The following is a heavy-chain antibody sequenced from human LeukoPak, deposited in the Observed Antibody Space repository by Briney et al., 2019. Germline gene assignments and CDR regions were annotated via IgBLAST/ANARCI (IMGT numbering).Heavy chain of an antibody. V-gene: IGHV3-64*01. D-gene: IGHD2-21*02. CDR1: GFTFSSYA. CDR3: ARDSVAASLVYYYYYYMDV. CDR2: ISSNGGST. Sequence: QPGGSLRLSCAASGFTFSSYAMHWVRQAPGKGLEYVSAISSNGGSTYYANSVKGRFTISRDNSKNTLYLQMNSLRAEDTAVYYCARDSVAASLVYYYYYYMDVWGKGTTVTVSS. J-gene: IGHJ6*03.